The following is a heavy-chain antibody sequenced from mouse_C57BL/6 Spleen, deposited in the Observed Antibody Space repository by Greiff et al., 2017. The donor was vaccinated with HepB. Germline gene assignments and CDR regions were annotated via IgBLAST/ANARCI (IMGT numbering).Heavy chain of an antibody. CDR3: ARPSSGYLFAY. Sequence: QVQLQQSRAELVKPGASVKLSCKASGYTFTSYWMQWVKQRPGQGLEWIGEIDPSDSYTNYNQKFKGKATLTVDTSSSTAYMQLSSLTSEDSAVYYCARPSSGYLFAYWGQGTLVTVSA. V-gene: IGHV1-50*01. D-gene: IGHD3-2*02. CDR2: IDPSDSYT. J-gene: IGHJ3*01. CDR1: GYTFTSYW.